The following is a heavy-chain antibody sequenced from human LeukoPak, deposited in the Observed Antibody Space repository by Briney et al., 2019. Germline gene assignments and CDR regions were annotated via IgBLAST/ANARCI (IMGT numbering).Heavy chain of an antibody. CDR2: IKQDGSEK. CDR3: ARDGVLRYFDWTY. D-gene: IGHD3-9*01. CDR1: GFTFSTSS. Sequence: GGSLRLSCAASGFTFSTSSMNWVRQAPGKGLEWVANIKQDGSEKYYVDSVKGRFTISRDNAKNSLYLQMNSLRAEDTAVYYCARDGVLRYFDWTYWGQGTLVTVSS. V-gene: IGHV3-7*01. J-gene: IGHJ4*02.